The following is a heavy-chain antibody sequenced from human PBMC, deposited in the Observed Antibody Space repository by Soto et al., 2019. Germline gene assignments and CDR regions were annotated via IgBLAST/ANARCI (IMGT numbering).Heavy chain of an antibody. CDR3: AIEFYDIFTGSHGGFDP. Sequence: ASVKVSCKASGYTFTSYAMHWVRQAHGQRLEWMGWINAGNGNTKYSQKFQGRVTITRDTSASTAYMELSSLRSEDTAVYYCAIEFYDIFTGSHGGFDPWGQGTLVTVSS. CDR1: GYTFTSYA. V-gene: IGHV1-3*01. CDR2: INAGNGNT. D-gene: IGHD3-9*01. J-gene: IGHJ5*02.